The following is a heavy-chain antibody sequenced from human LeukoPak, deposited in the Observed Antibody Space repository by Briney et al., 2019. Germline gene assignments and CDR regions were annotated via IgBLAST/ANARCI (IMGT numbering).Heavy chain of an antibody. D-gene: IGHD5-18*01. CDR1: GFTFSSYG. V-gene: IGHV3-30*02. Sequence: QPGGSLRLSCAASGFTFSSYGMHWVRQAPGKGLEWVAFIRYDGSNKYYADSVKGRFTISRDNSKNTLCLQMNSLRAEDTAVYYCAKDLHAWIQLWSGLDAFDIWGQGTMVTVSS. J-gene: IGHJ3*02. CDR2: IRYDGSNK. CDR3: AKDLHAWIQLWSGLDAFDI.